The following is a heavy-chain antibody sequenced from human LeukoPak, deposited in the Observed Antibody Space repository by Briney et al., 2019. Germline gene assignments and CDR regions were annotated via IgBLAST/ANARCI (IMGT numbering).Heavy chain of an antibody. V-gene: IGHV3-53*01. J-gene: IGHJ6*03. CDR3: SYSSSSVGYMDV. CDR1: GFTVSSNY. Sequence: PGGSLRLSCAASGFTVSSNYMSWVRQAPGKGLEWVSVIYSGGSTYYADSVKGRFTISRDNSKNTLYLQMNSLRAEDTAVYYCSYSSSSVGYMDVWGKGTTVTVSS. CDR2: IYSGGST. D-gene: IGHD6-6*01.